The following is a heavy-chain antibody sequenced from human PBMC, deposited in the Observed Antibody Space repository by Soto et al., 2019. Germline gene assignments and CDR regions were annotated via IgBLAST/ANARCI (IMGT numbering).Heavy chain of an antibody. J-gene: IGHJ6*02. CDR1: GFTVSSNY. CDR3: ARGKVQLSSPHTYYYYGMDV. CDR2: IYSGGST. D-gene: IGHD5-18*01. V-gene: IGHV3-53*01. Sequence: PGGSLRLSCAASGFTVSSNYMSWVRQAPGKGLEWVSVIYSGGSTYYADSVKGRFTISRDNSKNTLYLQMNSLRAEDTAVYYCARGKVQLSSPHTYYYYGMDVWGQGTAVTVSS.